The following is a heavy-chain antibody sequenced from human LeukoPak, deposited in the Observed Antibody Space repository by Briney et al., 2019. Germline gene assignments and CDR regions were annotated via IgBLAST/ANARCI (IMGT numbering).Heavy chain of an antibody. J-gene: IGHJ4*02. Sequence: GGSLRLSCAASGFTFSSYGMHWVRQAPGKGLEWVAVISYDGSNKYYADSVKGRFTISRDNSKNTLYLQMNSLRAEDTAVYYCAKVRYSDSSSYYPLFDYWGQGTLVTVSS. CDR1: GFTFSSYG. D-gene: IGHD3-22*01. CDR3: AKVRYSDSSSYYPLFDY. CDR2: ISYDGSNK. V-gene: IGHV3-30*18.